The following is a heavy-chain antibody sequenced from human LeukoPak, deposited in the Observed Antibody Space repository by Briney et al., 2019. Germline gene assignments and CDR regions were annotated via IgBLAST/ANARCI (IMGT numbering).Heavy chain of an antibody. CDR2: INHSGYT. J-gene: IGHJ4*02. D-gene: IGHD4-17*01. CDR1: GVSFNDYY. Sequence: SETLSLTCAVSGVSFNDYYWSWVRQPPGKGLEWIGEINHSGYTNDSPSLKSRVTISIDTSRKQFSLNLRSVTVADTAVYYCTRMTTGHDYWGQGTLGTVSS. CDR3: TRMTTGHDY. V-gene: IGHV4-34*01.